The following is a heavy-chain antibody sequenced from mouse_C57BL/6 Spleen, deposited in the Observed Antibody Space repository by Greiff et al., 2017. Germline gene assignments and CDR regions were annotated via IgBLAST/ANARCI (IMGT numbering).Heavy chain of an antibody. V-gene: IGHV14-2*01. CDR2: IDPADGET. CDR3: ARRSVDGYYWYFDV. Sequence: VQLQQSGAELVKPGASVKLSCTASGFNINDYYMHWVKQRTEQGLEWIGRIDPADGETKYAPKFQGKATITADPSSNTAYLQLSSLTSEDTAVYYCARRSVDGYYWYFDVWGTGTTVTVSS. D-gene: IGHD2-3*01. J-gene: IGHJ1*03. CDR1: GFNINDYY.